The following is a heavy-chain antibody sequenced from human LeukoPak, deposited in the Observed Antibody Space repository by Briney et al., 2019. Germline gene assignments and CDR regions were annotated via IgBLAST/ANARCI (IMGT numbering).Heavy chain of an antibody. CDR1: GGTFSSYA. CDR2: ITPIFGTA. CDR3: ARGIADYYDSSGYSD. V-gene: IGHV1-69*05. Sequence: SVKVSCKASGGTFSSYAISWVRQAPGQGLEWMGGITPIFGTANYAQKFQGRVTITTDESTSTAYMELSSLRSEDTAVYYCARGIADYYDSSGYSDWGQGTLVTVSS. D-gene: IGHD3-22*01. J-gene: IGHJ4*02.